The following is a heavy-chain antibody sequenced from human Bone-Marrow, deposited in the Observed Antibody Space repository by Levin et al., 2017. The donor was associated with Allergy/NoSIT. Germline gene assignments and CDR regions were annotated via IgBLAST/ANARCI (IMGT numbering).Heavy chain of an antibody. CDR1: GFTFSTYW. Sequence: AGGSLRLSCAASGFTFSTYWMDWVRQVPGEGLVWVSRINRDGSETYYADSVKGRFTISRDNAKNTLFLYMNSLRADDTAVYYCARDEGPIVMVRGYDYWGQGVLVTVSS. D-gene: IGHD3-10*01. V-gene: IGHV3-74*01. CDR2: INRDGSET. CDR3: ARDEGPIVMVRGYDY. J-gene: IGHJ4*02.